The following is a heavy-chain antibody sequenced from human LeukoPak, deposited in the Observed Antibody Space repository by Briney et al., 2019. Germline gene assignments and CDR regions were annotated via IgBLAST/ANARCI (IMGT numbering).Heavy chain of an antibody. D-gene: IGHD5-18*01. Sequence: SETLSLTCTVSGGSISSGGYYWSWIRQHPGKGLEWIGYIYHSGSTYYNPSLKSRVTISVDTSKNQFSLKLSSVTAADTAVYYCARDGGYSYGTGGGNNYWGQGTLVTVSS. CDR3: ARDGGYSYGTGGGNNY. V-gene: IGHV4-31*03. CDR1: GGSISSGGYY. CDR2: IYHSGST. J-gene: IGHJ4*02.